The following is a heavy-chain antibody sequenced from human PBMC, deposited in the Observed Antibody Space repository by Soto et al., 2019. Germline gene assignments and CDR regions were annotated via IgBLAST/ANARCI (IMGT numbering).Heavy chain of an antibody. CDR2: IYGGGST. V-gene: IGHV3-66*01. CDR3: ARDSHDTSGYYFFWLF. D-gene: IGHD3-22*01. J-gene: IGHJ4*02. Sequence: PGGSLRLSWAASGFTFSSDSMSWVRQAPGKGLEWVSVIYGGGSTYYADSVKGRFTISRDNSKNTLYLQMNSLRVEDTAVYYCARDSHDTSGYYFFWLFWGQGTLVTVSS. CDR1: GFTFSSDS.